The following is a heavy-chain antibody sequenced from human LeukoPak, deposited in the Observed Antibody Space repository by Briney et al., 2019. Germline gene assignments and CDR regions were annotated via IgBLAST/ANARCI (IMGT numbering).Heavy chain of an antibody. CDR2: IYYSGST. CDR3: ARDLRLYSPWFDP. CDR1: GGSISSYY. Sequence: SETLSLTCTVSGGSISSYYWSWIRQPPGEGLEWIGYIYYSGSTNYNPSLKSRVTISVDTSKNQFSLKLSSVTAADTAVYYCARDLRLYSPWFDPWGQGTLVTVSS. J-gene: IGHJ5*02. V-gene: IGHV4-59*01. D-gene: IGHD2-15*01.